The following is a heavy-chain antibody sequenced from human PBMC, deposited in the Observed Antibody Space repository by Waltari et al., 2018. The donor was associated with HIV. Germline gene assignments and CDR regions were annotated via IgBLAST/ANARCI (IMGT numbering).Heavy chain of an antibody. V-gene: IGHV1-8*01. J-gene: IGHJ4*02. Sequence: QVQLVQSGAEVKEPGASVKVSCKASAYPFTTYDFNWVRQATGQGLEWMGWMSPNSGSTGYAQQFQGRVTMTRNTSINTVYMELSSLRSEDTAVYYCARGPPNWGFDYWGQGTLVSVSS. D-gene: IGHD7-27*01. CDR2: MSPNSGST. CDR3: ARGPPNWGFDY. CDR1: AYPFTTYD.